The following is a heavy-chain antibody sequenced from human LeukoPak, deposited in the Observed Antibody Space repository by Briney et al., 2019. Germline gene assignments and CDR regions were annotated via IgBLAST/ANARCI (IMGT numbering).Heavy chain of an antibody. CDR2: ISAYNGNT. D-gene: IGHD2-2*03. V-gene: IGHV1-18*04. J-gene: IGHJ5*02. Sequence: ASVKVSCKASGYTFTSYGISWVRQAPGQGLEWMGWISAYNGNTNYAQKLQGRVTMTTDTSTSTVYMELSSLRSEDTAVYYCAGMDRISFPFDPWGQGTLVTVSS. CDR1: GYTFTSYG. CDR3: AGMDRISFPFDP.